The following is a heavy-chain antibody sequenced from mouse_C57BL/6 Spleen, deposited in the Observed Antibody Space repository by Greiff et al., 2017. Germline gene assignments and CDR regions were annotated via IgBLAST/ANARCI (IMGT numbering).Heavy chain of an antibody. CDR1: GYTFTSYW. J-gene: IGHJ3*01. CDR2: IDPSDSYT. Sequence: QQSCKASGYTFTSYWMQWVKQRPGQGLEWIGEIDPSDSYTNYNQKFKGKATLTVDTSSSTAYMQLSSLTSEDSAVYYCARMDYDFLAYWGQGTLVTVSA. CDR3: ARMDYDFLAY. V-gene: IGHV1-50*01. D-gene: IGHD2-4*01.